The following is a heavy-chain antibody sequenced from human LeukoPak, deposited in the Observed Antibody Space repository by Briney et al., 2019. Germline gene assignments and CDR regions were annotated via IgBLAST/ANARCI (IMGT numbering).Heavy chain of an antibody. Sequence: ASVKVSCKASGYGFTSNYIHWVRQAPGQGLEWMGMIYPRDGSTSYAQKFQGRVTVTRDTSTSTVHMELSGLRSEDTAVYYCARDQEAFDYWGQGTLVTVSS. J-gene: IGHJ4*02. CDR2: IYPRDGST. CDR1: GYGFTSNY. V-gene: IGHV1-46*01. CDR3: ARDQEAFDY.